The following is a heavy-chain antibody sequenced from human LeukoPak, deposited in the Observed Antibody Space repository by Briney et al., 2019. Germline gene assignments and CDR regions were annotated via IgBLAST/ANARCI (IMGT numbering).Heavy chain of an antibody. J-gene: IGHJ4*02. Sequence: GGSLRLSCAASGFTVSSNYMSWVRQAPGKGLEWVSVIYSGGSTYYADSVKGRFTISRDNSKNTLYLQMNSLRAEDTAVYYCATCSGGSCYNFDYWGQGTLVTVSS. V-gene: IGHV3-53*01. CDR3: ATCSGGSCYNFDY. D-gene: IGHD2-15*01. CDR2: IYSGGST. CDR1: GFTVSSNY.